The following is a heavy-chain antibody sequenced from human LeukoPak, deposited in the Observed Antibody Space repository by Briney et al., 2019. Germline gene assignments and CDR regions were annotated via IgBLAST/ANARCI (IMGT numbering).Heavy chain of an antibody. J-gene: IGHJ6*04. CDR2: IYHSGST. Sequence: SQTLSLTCAVSGYSISSGYYWGWIRQPPGKRLEWIGSIYHSGSTYYNPSLKSRVTISVDTSKNQFSLKLSSVTAADTAVYYCARVTYYGSGSYYSPYGMDVWAKGPRSPSPQ. D-gene: IGHD3-10*01. CDR1: GYSISSGYY. V-gene: IGHV4-38-2*01. CDR3: ARVTYYGSGSYYSPYGMDV.